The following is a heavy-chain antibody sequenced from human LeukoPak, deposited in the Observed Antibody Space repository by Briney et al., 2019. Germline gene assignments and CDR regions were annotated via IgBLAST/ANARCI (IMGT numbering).Heavy chain of an antibody. Sequence: SETLSLTCAVSGGSISSGGYSWSWIRQPPGEGLEWIGYIYHSGSTYYNPSLKSRVTISVDRSKNQFSLKLSSVTAADTAVYYCARNSGYELFDYWGQGTLVTVSS. V-gene: IGHV4-30-2*01. CDR2: IYHSGST. D-gene: IGHD5-12*01. J-gene: IGHJ4*02. CDR3: ARNSGYELFDY. CDR1: GGSISSGGYS.